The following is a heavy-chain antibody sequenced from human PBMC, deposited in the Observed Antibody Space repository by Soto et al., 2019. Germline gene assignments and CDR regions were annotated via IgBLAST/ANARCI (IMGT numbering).Heavy chain of an antibody. V-gene: IGHV3-33*01. J-gene: IGHJ4*02. Sequence: GGSLRLSCAASGFTFSSYGMHWVRQAPGKGPEWVAVIWYDGSNKYYADSVKGRFTISRDNSKNTLYLQMNSLRAEDTAVYYCARDMIAVAGSDYWGQGTLVTVSS. CDR1: GFTFSSYG. CDR2: IWYDGSNK. CDR3: ARDMIAVAGSDY. D-gene: IGHD6-19*01.